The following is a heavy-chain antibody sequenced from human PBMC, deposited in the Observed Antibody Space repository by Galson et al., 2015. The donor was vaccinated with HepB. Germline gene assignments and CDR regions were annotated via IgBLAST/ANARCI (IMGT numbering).Heavy chain of an antibody. Sequence: SLRLSCAASGFTFSSYSMHWVRQAPGKGLEWLAVISSDESNKYYRDSVKGRFTISRDNSENTLNLQMSSLRTEDTAVYYCARGHESGSFLIDYWGQGTLVTVSS. CDR1: GFTFSSYS. CDR3: ARGHESGSFLIDY. D-gene: IGHD3-10*01. CDR2: ISSDESNK. V-gene: IGHV3-30*04. J-gene: IGHJ4*02.